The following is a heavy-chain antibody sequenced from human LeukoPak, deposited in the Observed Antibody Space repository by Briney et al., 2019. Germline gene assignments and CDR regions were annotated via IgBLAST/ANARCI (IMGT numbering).Heavy chain of an antibody. D-gene: IGHD1-26*01. Sequence: PSETLSLTCVVYGGSFSGYYWSWIRQPPGKGLEWIGEINHSGNTNYNTSLKSRVTILVDTSKNQFSLKLSSVTAADTAVYYCARGRTTGATRPFDIWGQGAMVTVSS. CDR2: INHSGNT. J-gene: IGHJ3*02. CDR3: ARGRTTGATRPFDI. V-gene: IGHV4-34*01. CDR1: GGSFSGYY.